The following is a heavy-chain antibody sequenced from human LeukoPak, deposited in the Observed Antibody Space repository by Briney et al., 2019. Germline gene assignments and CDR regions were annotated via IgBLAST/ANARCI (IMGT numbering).Heavy chain of an antibody. Sequence: GGSVRLSCAASGFTFSTYWMHWVRQAPGKGLVWVSRVSADGSSTTYADSVKGRFTISRDNAKNTLYLQMNSLRAEDTAIYYCARGPISSNPGTWGQGTLVTVSS. V-gene: IGHV3-74*01. D-gene: IGHD2-2*01. CDR3: ARGPISSNPGT. CDR1: GFTFSTYW. CDR2: VSADGSST. J-gene: IGHJ5*02.